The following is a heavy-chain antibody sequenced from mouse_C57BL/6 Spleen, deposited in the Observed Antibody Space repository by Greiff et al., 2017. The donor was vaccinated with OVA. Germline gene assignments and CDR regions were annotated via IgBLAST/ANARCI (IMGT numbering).Heavy chain of an antibody. V-gene: IGHV3-6*01. CDR1: GYSITSGYY. CDR2: ISYDGSN. J-gene: IGHJ3*01. Sequence: VQLQQSGPGLVKPSQSLSLTCSVTGYSITSGYYWNWIRQFPGNKLEWMGYISYDGSNNYNPSLKNRISITRDTSKNQFFLKLNSVTTEDTATYYCARESNLSGFAYWGQGTLVTVSA. CDR3: ARESNLSGFAY. D-gene: IGHD1-1*01.